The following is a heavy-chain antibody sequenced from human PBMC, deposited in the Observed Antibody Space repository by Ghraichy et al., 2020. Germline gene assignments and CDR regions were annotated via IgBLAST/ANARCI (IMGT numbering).Heavy chain of an antibody. CDR2: MSTSCT. J-gene: IGHJ2*01. V-gene: IGHV4-4*07. D-gene: IGHD2-2*02. Sequence: SETLSLTCTVSGGSISSYYWSWIRQPAGKGLEWIGLMSTSCTNYNPSLTSRVTMSLDTSNNHFSLQLNSVTAADTAVYYCARGHCSGSSCYTWSFGLWGRGTLVTVSS. CDR1: GGSISSYY. CDR3: ARGHCSGSSCYTWSFGL.